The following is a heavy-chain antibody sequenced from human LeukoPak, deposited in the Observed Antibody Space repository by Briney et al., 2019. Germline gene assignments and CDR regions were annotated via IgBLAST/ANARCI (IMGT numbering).Heavy chain of an antibody. V-gene: IGHV3-30*04. D-gene: IGHD3-22*01. CDR3: ARDAVWGYYDSSGYYPLDY. J-gene: IGHJ4*02. CDR1: GFAFSSYA. Sequence: PGRSLRLSCAASGFAFSSYAMHWVRQAPGKGLEWVAIISYDGIIEDYSDSVKGRFTISRDNFKNTLFLQMNSLRDEDTAVYYCARDAVWGYYDSSGYYPLDYWGQGTLVTVSS. CDR2: ISYDGIIE.